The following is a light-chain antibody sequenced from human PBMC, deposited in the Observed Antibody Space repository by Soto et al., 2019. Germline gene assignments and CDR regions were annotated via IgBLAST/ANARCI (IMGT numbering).Light chain of an antibody. Sequence: VLTQSPATLSLSPGERATLSCWASQSVSSYLAWYQQKPGQAPRLLMYGASSRATGIPDRFSGSGSGTDFSLTISRLEPEDFAVYYCQQYGSSPITFGQGTRLEIK. J-gene: IGKJ5*01. CDR2: GAS. CDR1: QSVSSY. V-gene: IGKV3-20*01. CDR3: QQYGSSPIT.